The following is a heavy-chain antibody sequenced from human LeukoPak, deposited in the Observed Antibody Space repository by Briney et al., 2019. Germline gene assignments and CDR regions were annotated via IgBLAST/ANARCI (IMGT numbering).Heavy chain of an antibody. Sequence: KPSETLSLTCTVSNGSIRSYYWSWIRQPPGKGLEWIGYIYYSGSTNYNPSLKSRVTISVDTSKNQFSLKLSSVTAADTAMYYCARGGLSYDSSGWFDYWGQGTLVTVSS. J-gene: IGHJ4*02. V-gene: IGHV4-59*01. D-gene: IGHD3-22*01. CDR1: NGSIRSYY. CDR2: IYYSGST. CDR3: ARGGLSYDSSGWFDY.